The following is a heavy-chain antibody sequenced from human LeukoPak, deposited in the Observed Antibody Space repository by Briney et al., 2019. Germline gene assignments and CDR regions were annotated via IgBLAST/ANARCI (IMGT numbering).Heavy chain of an antibody. V-gene: IGHV4-39*07. J-gene: IGHJ4*02. CDR2: IYYSGST. CDR1: GGSISSNSYH. Sequence: PSETLSLTCTVSGGSISSNSYHWGWIRQPPGKGLEWIGGIYYSGSTYYNPSLKSRVTISVDKSKNQFSLKLSSVTAADTAVYYCARVPGYDDEMRYFDYWGQGTLVTVSS. D-gene: IGHD5-24*01. CDR3: ARVPGYDDEMRYFDY.